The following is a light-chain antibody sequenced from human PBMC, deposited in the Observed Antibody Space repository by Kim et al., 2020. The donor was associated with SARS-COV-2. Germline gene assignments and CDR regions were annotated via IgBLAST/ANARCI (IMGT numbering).Light chain of an antibody. CDR3: STWDDSLRIVI. CDR2: RNN. CDR1: ISNIGSNY. Sequence: QRVTIPCSGDISNIGSNYVYWYQQFPGMAPKLVIYRNNQRLSGVPERFSGSKSVTSASLAISGLRSDDEGHYYCSTWDDSLRIVIFGGGTQLTVL. J-gene: IGLJ2*01. V-gene: IGLV1-47*01.